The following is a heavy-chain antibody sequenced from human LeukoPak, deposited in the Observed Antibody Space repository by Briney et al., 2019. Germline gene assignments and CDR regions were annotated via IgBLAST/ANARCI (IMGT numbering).Heavy chain of an antibody. CDR3: ARDLGYYGSGSYSDY. CDR2: ISNNGGYT. J-gene: IGHJ4*02. D-gene: IGHD3-10*01. Sequence: GGSLRLSCAASGFTFSSSAMSWVRQAPGKGLEWVSAISNNGGYTYYADSVQGRFTISRDNSKSTLCLQMNSLRAEDTAVYYCARDLGYYGSGSYSDYWGQGTLVTVSS. CDR1: GFTFSSSA. V-gene: IGHV3-23*01.